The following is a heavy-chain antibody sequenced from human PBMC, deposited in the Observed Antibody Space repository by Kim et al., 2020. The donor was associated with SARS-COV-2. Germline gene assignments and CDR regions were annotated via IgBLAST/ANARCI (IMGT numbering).Heavy chain of an antibody. V-gene: IGHV3-30*04. D-gene: IGHD1-26*01. J-gene: IGHJ4*02. CDR1: GFTFSSYA. Sequence: GGSLRLSCAASGFTFSSYAMHWVRQAPGKGLEWVAVISYDGSNKYYADSVKGRFTISRDNSKNTLYLQMNSLRAEDTAGYYCASPGWELPFDYWGQGTLV. CDR3: ASPGWELPFDY. CDR2: ISYDGSNK.